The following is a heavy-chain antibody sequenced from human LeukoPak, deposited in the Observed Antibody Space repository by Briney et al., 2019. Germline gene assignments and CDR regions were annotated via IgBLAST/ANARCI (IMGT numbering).Heavy chain of an antibody. CDR3: ARERSGYPGEFDY. J-gene: IGHJ4*02. V-gene: IGHV1-46*01. Sequence: GASLKVSCKASGYTFTSYYMHWVRQAPGHGLEWMGIINPSGGSTSYAQKFQGRVTMTRDMSTSTVYMELSSLRSEDTAVYYCARERSGYPGEFDYWGQGTLVTVSS. CDR1: GYTFTSYY. D-gene: IGHD3-9*01. CDR2: INPSGGST.